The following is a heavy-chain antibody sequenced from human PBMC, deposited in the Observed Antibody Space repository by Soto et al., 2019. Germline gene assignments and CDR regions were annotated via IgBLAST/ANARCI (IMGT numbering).Heavy chain of an antibody. V-gene: IGHV3-33*01. J-gene: IGHJ3*02. Sequence: QVQLVESGGGVVQPGRSLRLSCAASGFTFSSYGMHWVRQAPGKGLEWVALIWYDGSNKYYADSVKGRFTISRDNSKNTLYLQMNSLRAEDTAVYYCVRGYGGDSAALDIWGQGTMVTVSS. D-gene: IGHD2-21*02. CDR2: IWYDGSNK. CDR3: VRGYGGDSAALDI. CDR1: GFTFSSYG.